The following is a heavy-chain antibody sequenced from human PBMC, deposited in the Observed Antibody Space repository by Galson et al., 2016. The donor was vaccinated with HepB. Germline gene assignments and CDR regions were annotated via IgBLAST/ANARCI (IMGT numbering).Heavy chain of an antibody. CDR2: INVDNGNT. Sequence: SVKVSCKASGYNLTNDALTWVRQAPGQGLEWMGWINVDNGNTDYALRLQGRVTLTTDTPANTAYMELTSLRSDDTAVYFCARVRLLRPHRLFDLWSQGTLVTVSS. CDR1: GYNLTNDA. D-gene: IGHD3-10*01. CDR3: ARVRLLRPHRLFDL. V-gene: IGHV1-18*01. J-gene: IGHJ5*02.